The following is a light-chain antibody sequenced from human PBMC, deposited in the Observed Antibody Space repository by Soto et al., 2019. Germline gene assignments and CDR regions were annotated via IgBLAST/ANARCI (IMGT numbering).Light chain of an antibody. CDR3: EVWDNSRDVVV. CDR2: DDR. CDR1: NLGEKS. V-gene: IGLV3-21*02. Sequence: SYEMTQAPSVSVGPGHTARITCAGNNLGEKSVHWYKQRPGQAPILVIFDDRDRASGIPERISGSNSDNTATLTISGVEDGDAADYFCEVWDNSRDVVVFGGGTTLTFI. J-gene: IGLJ3*02.